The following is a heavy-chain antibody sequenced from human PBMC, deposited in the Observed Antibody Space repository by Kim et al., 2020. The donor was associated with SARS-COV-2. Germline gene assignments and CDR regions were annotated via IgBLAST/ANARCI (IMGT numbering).Heavy chain of an antibody. Sequence: SLKGRLTIYVDTSKNTFSLKLSSVTAADTAVYYCARTYYDILTGYPNFDYWGQGTLVTVSS. V-gene: IGHV4-39*01. CDR3: ARTYYDILTGYPNFDY. D-gene: IGHD3-9*01. J-gene: IGHJ4*02.